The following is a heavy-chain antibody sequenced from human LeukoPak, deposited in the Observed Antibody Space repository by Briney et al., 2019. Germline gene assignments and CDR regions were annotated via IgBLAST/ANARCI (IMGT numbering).Heavy chain of an antibody. D-gene: IGHD3-16*01. CDR1: GGSISSSSYY. V-gene: IGHV4-39*07. Sequence: SETLSLTCTVSGGSISSSSYYWGWIRQPPGKGLEWIGEINHSGSTNYNPSLKSRVTISVDTSKNQFSLKLSSVTAADTAVYYCARARGRRFSWFDPWGQGTLVTVSS. CDR3: ARARGRRFSWFDP. J-gene: IGHJ5*02. CDR2: INHSGST.